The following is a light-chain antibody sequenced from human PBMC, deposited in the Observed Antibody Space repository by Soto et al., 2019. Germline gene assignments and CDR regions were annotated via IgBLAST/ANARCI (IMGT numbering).Light chain of an antibody. CDR3: SSYAGSNDRWV. CDR1: SSDIGADNY. V-gene: IGLV2-8*01. CDR2: EVS. Sequence: QSALTQPPSASGSPGQSVTISCTGTSSDIGADNYVSWYQQHPGKAPKLMIHEVSKRPSGVPDRFSGSKSGNTASLTVSGLQAEDEADYYCSSYAGSNDRWVFGGGTKFTVL. J-gene: IGLJ3*02.